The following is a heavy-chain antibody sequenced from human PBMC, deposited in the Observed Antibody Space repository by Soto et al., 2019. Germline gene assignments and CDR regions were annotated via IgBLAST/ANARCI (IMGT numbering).Heavy chain of an antibody. D-gene: IGHD6-19*01. V-gene: IGHV1-46*01. Sequence: ASVKVSCKASGYTFTSYYMHWVRQAPGQGLEWMGIINPSGGSTSYAQKFQGRVTMTRDTSTSTVYMELSSLRSEDTAVYYCGRVVSSGWHPDYYYYYGMDVWGQGTTVTVSS. CDR1: GYTFTSYY. CDR2: INPSGGST. J-gene: IGHJ6*02. CDR3: GRVVSSGWHPDYYYYYGMDV.